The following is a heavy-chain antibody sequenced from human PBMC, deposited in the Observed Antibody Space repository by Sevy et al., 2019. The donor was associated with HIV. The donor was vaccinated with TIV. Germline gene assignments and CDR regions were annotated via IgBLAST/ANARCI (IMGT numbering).Heavy chain of an antibody. Sequence: GESLKISCVASGFIFSSYAMSWVRQAPGKGLEWVSAISGGSDDIFYADSVKGRFTISRDNSRNTLYLQMNSLRAEDTAVYYCAKRGPAWSFDYWGQGTLVTVSS. V-gene: IGHV3-23*01. CDR1: GFIFSSYA. CDR3: AKRGPAWSFDY. CDR2: ISGGSDDI. J-gene: IGHJ4*02. D-gene: IGHD2-8*02.